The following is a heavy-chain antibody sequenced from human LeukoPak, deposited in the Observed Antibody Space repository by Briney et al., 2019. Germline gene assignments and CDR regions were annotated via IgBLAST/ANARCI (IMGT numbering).Heavy chain of an antibody. CDR3: AREEGTVTTRPYDY. J-gene: IGHJ4*02. V-gene: IGHV3-48*03. CDR2: ISSSGSTI. Sequence: PGGSLRLSCAASGFTFSSYEMNWVRQAPGKGLEWFSYISSSGSTIYYADSVKGRFTISRDNAKNSLYLQMNSLRAEDTAVYYCAREEGTVTTRPYDYWGQGTLVTVSS. D-gene: IGHD4-17*01. CDR1: GFTFSSYE.